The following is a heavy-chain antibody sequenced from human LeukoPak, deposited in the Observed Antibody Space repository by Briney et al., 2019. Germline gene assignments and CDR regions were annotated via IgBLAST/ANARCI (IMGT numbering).Heavy chain of an antibody. V-gene: IGHV3-66*01. CDR3: ARDRPDLLYYYYYGMDV. CDR2: IYSGGST. Sequence: GGSLRLSCAASGFXVSSNYMSWVRQAPGKGLEWVSVIYSGGSTYYADSVKGRFTISRDNSKNTLYLQMNSLRAEDTAVYYCARDRPDLLYYYYYGMDVWGQGTTVTVSS. D-gene: IGHD6-6*01. J-gene: IGHJ6*02. CDR1: GFXVSSNY.